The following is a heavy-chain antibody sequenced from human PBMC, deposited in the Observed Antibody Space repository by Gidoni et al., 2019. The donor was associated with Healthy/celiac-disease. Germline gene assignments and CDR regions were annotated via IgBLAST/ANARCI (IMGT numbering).Heavy chain of an antibody. CDR1: GSHFVSYA. D-gene: IGHD6-19*01. Sequence: EVQLLESGGGLVQPVGSLRLSCAASGSHFVSYAMSWVRQAPGKGLAWVSAVSGSGGSTSYADSVKGRFTISRDNSKNTLYLQMNSVRAEDTAVYYCAKDSGWLVPEGWFDPWGQGTLVTVSS. CDR2: VSGSGGST. V-gene: IGHV3-23*01. J-gene: IGHJ5*02. CDR3: AKDSGWLVPEGWFDP.